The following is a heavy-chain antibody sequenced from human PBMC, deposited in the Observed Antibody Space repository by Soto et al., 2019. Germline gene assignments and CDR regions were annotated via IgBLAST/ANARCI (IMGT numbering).Heavy chain of an antibody. J-gene: IGHJ4*02. D-gene: IGHD6-19*01. CDR3: ARDRRYSSGWYQVFDY. V-gene: IGHV1-69*13. CDR1: GGTFSSCA. CDR2: IIPIFGTA. Sequence: GASVKVSCKASGGTFSSCAISWVRQAPGQGLGWMGGIIPIFGTANYAQKFQGRVTITADESTSTAYMELSSLRSEDTAVYYCARDRRYSSGWYQVFDYWGQGTLVTVSS.